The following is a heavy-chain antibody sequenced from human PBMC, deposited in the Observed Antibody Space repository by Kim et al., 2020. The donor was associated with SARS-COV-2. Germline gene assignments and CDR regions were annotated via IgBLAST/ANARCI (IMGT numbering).Heavy chain of an antibody. D-gene: IGHD6-19*01. CDR1: GDSVSTNSAA. Sequence: SQTLSLTCAISGDSVSTNSAAWNWIRQSPSRGLEWLGRAYYRSRWYNEYAVSVKSRITVNPDTSKNQFSLHLHSVTPEDTAVYYCARSVAGTSSGNFDYWGQGTLVTVSS. CDR2: AYYRSRWYN. V-gene: IGHV6-1*01. CDR3: ARSVAGTSSGNFDY. J-gene: IGHJ4*02.